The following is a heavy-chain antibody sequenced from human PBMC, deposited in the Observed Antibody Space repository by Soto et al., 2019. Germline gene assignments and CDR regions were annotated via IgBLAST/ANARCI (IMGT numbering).Heavy chain of an antibody. V-gene: IGHV3-23*01. J-gene: IGHJ4*02. CDR2: ISDSAGGT. CDR1: GFTFSSYG. D-gene: IGHD6-13*01. CDR3: ARCQIAARVPYYNDY. Sequence: GGSLRLSCSASGFTFSSYGMSWVRQAPGKGLEWVSGISDSAGGTHYADSVKGRFTISRDNSKNTLYLQMNGLRAEDTAVYYCARCQIAARVPYYNDYWGQGTLVTVSS.